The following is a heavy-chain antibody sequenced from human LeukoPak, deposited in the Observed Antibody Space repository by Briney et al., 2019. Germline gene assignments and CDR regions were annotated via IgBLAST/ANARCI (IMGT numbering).Heavy chain of an antibody. CDR2: ISSSGSTI. J-gene: IGHJ6*02. CDR3: ARDSTIFGVVIIPQYYYYGMDV. V-gene: IGHV3-48*03. CDR1: GFTFSSYE. D-gene: IGHD3-3*01. Sequence: GGSLRLSCAASGFTFSSYEMNWVRQAPGKGLEWVSYISSSGSTIYYADSVKGRFTISRDNAKNSLYLQMNSLRAEDTAVYYCARDSTIFGVVIIPQYYYYGMDVWGQGTTVTVSS.